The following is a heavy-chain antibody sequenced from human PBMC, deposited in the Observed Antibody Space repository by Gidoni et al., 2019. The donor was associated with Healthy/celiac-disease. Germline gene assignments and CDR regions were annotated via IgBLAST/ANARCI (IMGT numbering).Heavy chain of an antibody. V-gene: IGHV3-7*04. CDR1: GFTFSSYW. CDR3: AMEVRFLEWPAMDV. D-gene: IGHD3-3*01. CDR2: RKQDGSEK. J-gene: IGHJ6*04. Sequence: EVELVESGGGLVQPGVSLRLSCAASGFTFSSYWMSWVRQAPGKGLEWVANRKQDGSEKYYVDSVKGRFTISRDNAKNSRYLQMNSLSSEDTVVYYWAMEVRFLEWPAMDVLGKGTSATVSS.